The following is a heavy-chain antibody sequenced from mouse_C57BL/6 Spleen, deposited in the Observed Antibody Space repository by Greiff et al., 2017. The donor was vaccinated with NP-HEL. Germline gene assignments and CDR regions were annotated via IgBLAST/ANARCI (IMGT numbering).Heavy chain of an antibody. CDR2: ISSGGSYT. Sequence: EVMLVESGGDLVKPGGSLKLSCAASGFTFSSYGMSWVRQTPDKRLEWVATISSGGSYTYYPDSVQGRFTISRDHAKNTQYLQMNSLKSEDTAMYYGARHGSSYQYYFDDWGQGTTLTVSS. V-gene: IGHV5-6*01. CDR1: GFTFSSYG. CDR3: ARHGSSYQYYFDD. D-gene: IGHD1-1*01. J-gene: IGHJ2*01.